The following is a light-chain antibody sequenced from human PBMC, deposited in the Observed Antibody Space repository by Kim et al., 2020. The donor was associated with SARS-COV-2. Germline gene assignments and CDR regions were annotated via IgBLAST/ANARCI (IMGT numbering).Light chain of an antibody. CDR1: QSISSN. CDR2: GAS. CDR3: QQYNDWPWT. Sequence: EIVMTQSPATLSVSPGERVTLSCRASQSISSNLGWYQQKPVQAPRLLIYGASTRATGIPARFSGSGSGTEFTLTISSLQSEDFAVYCCQQYNDWPWTFGQWTKVDIK. J-gene: IGKJ1*01. V-gene: IGKV3-15*01.